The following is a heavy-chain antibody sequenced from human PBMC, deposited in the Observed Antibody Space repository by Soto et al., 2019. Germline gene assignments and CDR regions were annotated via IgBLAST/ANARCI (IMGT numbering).Heavy chain of an antibody. Sequence: SETLSLTCTVSGGSISSYYWSWIRQPPGKGLEWIGYIYYSGSTNYNPSLKSRVTISVDTSKNQFSLKLSSVTAADTAVYYCASSLCTNGVCYTNLFDYWGQGTLVTVYS. CDR1: GGSISSYY. CDR2: IYYSGST. D-gene: IGHD2-8*01. CDR3: ASSLCTNGVCYTNLFDY. J-gene: IGHJ4*02. V-gene: IGHV4-59*01.